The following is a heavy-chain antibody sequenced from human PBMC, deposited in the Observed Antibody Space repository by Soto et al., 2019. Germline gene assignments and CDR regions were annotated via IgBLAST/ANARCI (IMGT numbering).Heavy chain of an antibody. V-gene: IGHV5-51*01. CDR3: ARLQDWTNGFDI. J-gene: IGHJ3*02. CDR1: GYSFTSYW. D-gene: IGHD1-1*01. CDR2: IYPGDSDT. Sequence: GESLKISCKGSGYSFTSYWIAWVRQMPGKGLEWMGNIYPGDSDTRHSPSFQGQVTISADKSISTAYLQWSSLEASDTAMYYCARLQDWTNGFDIWGQGTMVTVSS.